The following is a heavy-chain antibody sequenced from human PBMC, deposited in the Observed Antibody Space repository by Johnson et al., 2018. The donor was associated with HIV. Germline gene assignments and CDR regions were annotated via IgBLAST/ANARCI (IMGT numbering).Heavy chain of an antibody. CDR3: ARVGVGGTYYYDSSGRAGGAFDI. J-gene: IGHJ3*02. D-gene: IGHD3-22*01. Sequence: VQLVESGGGLVQPGGSLRLSCADSGFTFSGFWMHWVRQAPGQGLVWVSRLTSDGSSTSYADSVKGRFTISRDNAQHTLYLQMNRLRAEDTAVYYCARVGVGGTYYYDSSGRAGGAFDIWGQGTMVTVSS. CDR2: LTSDGSST. V-gene: IGHV3-74*02. CDR1: GFTFSGFW.